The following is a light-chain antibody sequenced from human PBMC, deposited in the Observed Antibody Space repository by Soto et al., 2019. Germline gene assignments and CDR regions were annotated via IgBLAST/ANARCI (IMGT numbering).Light chain of an antibody. CDR3: QQYNSYSLT. J-gene: IGKJ5*01. V-gene: IGKV1-39*01. Sequence: DIQMTQSPSSLSESAGDRVTITCRASQGISTYLNWYQQKPGKAPKLLIYAASSLQSGVPSRFSGSGSGTEFTLTISSLQPDDFATYYCQQYNSYSLTFGQGTRLEIK. CDR2: AAS. CDR1: QGISTY.